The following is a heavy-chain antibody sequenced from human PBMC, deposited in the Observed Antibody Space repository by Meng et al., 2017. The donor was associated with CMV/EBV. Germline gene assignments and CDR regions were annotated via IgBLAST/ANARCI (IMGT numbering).Heavy chain of an antibody. CDR1: FSVSSNY. V-gene: IGHV3-53*01. CDR3: ARGGYDILTGYIAPLDY. CDR2: IYSGDNT. D-gene: IGHD3-9*01. J-gene: IGHJ4*02. Sequence: FSVSSNYMSWVRQAPGKGLEWVSVIYSGDNTYYADSVKGRFTISRDNSKNTLYLQMNSLRAEDTAVYYCARGGYDILTGYIAPLDYWGQGTLVTVSS.